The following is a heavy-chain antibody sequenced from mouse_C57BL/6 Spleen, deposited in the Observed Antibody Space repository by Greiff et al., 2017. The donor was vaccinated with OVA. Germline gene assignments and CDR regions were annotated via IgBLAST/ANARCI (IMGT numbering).Heavy chain of an antibody. J-gene: IGHJ1*03. CDR2: IDPNSGGT. D-gene: IGHD1-1*01. CDR1: GYTFTSYW. V-gene: IGHV1-72*01. Sequence: QVQLQQPGAELVKPGASVKLSCKASGYTFTSYWMHWVKQRPGRGLEWIGRIDPNSGGTKYNEKFKSKATLTVDKPSSTAYLQLSSLTSEDSAVYYCARSDYYGVAGNWYFDVWGTGTTVTVSS. CDR3: ARSDYYGVAGNWYFDV.